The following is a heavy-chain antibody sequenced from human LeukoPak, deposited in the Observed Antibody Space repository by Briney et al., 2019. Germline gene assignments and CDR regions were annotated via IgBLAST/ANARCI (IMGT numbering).Heavy chain of an antibody. CDR3: ASYYGPGRTDY. D-gene: IGHD3-10*01. Sequence: SETLSLTCTVSGGSISSYHWSWIRQPAGKGLEWIGCIYTSGATKYIPSLKSRVTMSVDTSRNQFSLKLSSVTVADTAVYYCASYYGPGRTDYWGQGTLVTVSS. V-gene: IGHV4-4*07. CDR2: IYTSGAT. CDR1: GGSISSYH. J-gene: IGHJ4*02.